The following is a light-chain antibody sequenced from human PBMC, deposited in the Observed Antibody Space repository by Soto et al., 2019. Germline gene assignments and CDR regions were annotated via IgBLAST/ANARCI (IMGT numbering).Light chain of an antibody. V-gene: IGLV1-51*01. CDR3: GTWDSSLSGVV. CDR2: DNN. Sequence: QSVLTQPPSVSAAPGRTVTISCSGSSSNIGRSYVSWYQHLPGTAPKLLIYDNNKRPSEIPDRFSGSKSGTSATLDITGLQTGDEGDYYCGTWDSSLSGVVFGGGTKLTVL. CDR1: SSNIGRSY. J-gene: IGLJ2*01.